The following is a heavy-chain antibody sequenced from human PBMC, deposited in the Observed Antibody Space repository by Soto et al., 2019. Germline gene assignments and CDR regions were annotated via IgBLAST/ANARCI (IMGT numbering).Heavy chain of an antibody. CDR3: ARGERTFDY. D-gene: IGHD1-1*01. CDR2: IYYSGST. J-gene: IGHJ4*02. Sequence: QVQLQESGPGLVKPSQTLSLTCAVSGGSFTSGGSYWSWIRRHPGKGLEWIGYIYYSGSTYYNPSLQRRVTISVDTSKNQFSLTLSSVTAPDTAVYYCARGERTFDYWGQGTLVTVSS. CDR1: GGSFTSGGSY. V-gene: IGHV4-31*11.